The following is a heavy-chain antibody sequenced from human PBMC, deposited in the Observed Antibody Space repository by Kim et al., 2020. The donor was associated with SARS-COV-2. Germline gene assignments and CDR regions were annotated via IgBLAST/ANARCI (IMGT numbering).Heavy chain of an antibody. Sequence: YSPSFQGQVTISVDRSISTAYLQWTSLKASDSAIYFCARAGISHDYDFWGQGTLVTVSS. CDR3: ARAGISHDYDF. D-gene: IGHD3-22*01. V-gene: IGHV5-51*01. J-gene: IGHJ4*02.